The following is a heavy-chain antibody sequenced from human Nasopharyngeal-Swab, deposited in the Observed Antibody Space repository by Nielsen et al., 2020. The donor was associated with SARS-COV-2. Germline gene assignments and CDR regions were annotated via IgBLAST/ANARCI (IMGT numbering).Heavy chain of an antibody. CDR3: AGGQGTVTTYYYYGMDV. CDR1: GFTFSTYA. V-gene: IGHV3-33*08. Sequence: GESLKISCAASGFTFSTYAISWVRQAPGKGLEWVAVIWDDGSNKYYADSVKGRFTISRDNSKNTLYLQMNSLRAEDTAVYYCAGGQGTVTTYYYYGMDVWGQGTTVTVSS. D-gene: IGHD4-17*01. CDR2: IWDDGSNK. J-gene: IGHJ6*02.